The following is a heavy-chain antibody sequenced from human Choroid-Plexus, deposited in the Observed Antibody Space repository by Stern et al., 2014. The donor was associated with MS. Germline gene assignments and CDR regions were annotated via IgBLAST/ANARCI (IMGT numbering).Heavy chain of an antibody. CDR2: VSYDGSNK. V-gene: IGHV3-30*18. CDR3: AKDRQYLTYFFDH. CDR1: GFTFGSCA. D-gene: IGHD2/OR15-2a*01. J-gene: IGHJ5*02. Sequence: VHLVESGGGVVQPGRPLRLSCVASGFTFGSCAMHWVRQAPRKGLEWVAGVSYDGSNKYYADSVKGRFTISRDNSQNTLYMQMSSLRPEDTAVYYCAKDRQYLTYFFDHWGQGSLVTVSS.